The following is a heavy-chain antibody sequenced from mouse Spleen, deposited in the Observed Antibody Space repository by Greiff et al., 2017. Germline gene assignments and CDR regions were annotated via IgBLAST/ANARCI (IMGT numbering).Heavy chain of an antibody. CDR3: TLITTADY. CDR2: IDPENGDT. J-gene: IGHJ2*01. CDR1: GFNIKDDY. Sequence: VQLQQSGAELVRPGASVKLSCTASGFNIKDDYMHWVKQRPEQGLEWIGWIDPENGDTEYASKFQGKATITADTSSNTAYLQLSSLTSEDTAVYYRTLITTADYWGQGTTLTVSS. V-gene: IGHV14-4*01. D-gene: IGHD1-2*01.